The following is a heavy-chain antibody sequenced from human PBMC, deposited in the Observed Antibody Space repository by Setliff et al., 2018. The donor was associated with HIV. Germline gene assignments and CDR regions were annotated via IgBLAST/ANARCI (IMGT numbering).Heavy chain of an antibody. CDR1: GFTFSSYW. Sequence: GESLKISCAASGFTFSSYWVSWVRQAPGKGLQWVANINQDGSEKYYVDSVKGRFTISRDNAKNSLYLQMNSLRAEDTAVYYCATRVVVAATLAEYDYWGQGTLVTVSS. J-gene: IGHJ4*02. CDR2: INQDGSEK. D-gene: IGHD2-15*01. CDR3: ATRVVVAATLAEYDY. V-gene: IGHV3-7*01.